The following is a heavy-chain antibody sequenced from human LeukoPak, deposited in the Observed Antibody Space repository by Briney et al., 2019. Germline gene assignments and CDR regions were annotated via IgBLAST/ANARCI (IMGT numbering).Heavy chain of an antibody. Sequence: GGSLRLACAAPGFTFSSHWMHWVRQATGKGLVLVSRIKSDGSFTSYADSVERRFTISRDNAKNTLYLQMNSLRAEDTAVYYCSRDTDFGGQGLLVTVSS. CDR2: IKSDGSFT. D-gene: IGHD2-21*02. V-gene: IGHV3-74*01. J-gene: IGHJ4*02. CDR1: GFTFSSHW. CDR3: SRDTDF.